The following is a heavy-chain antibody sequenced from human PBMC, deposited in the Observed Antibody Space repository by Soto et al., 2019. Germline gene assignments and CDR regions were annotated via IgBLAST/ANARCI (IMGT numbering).Heavy chain of an antibody. V-gene: IGHV1-46*01. J-gene: IGHJ3*02. CDR2: INPSGGST. CDR1: GYTFTSYY. D-gene: IGHD6-13*01. CDR3: AGVVQLGSGAFDI. Sequence: ASVKVSCKASGYTFTSYYMHWVRQAPGQGLEWMGIINPSGGSTSYAQRFQGRVTMTRDTSTSTVYMELSSLRSEDTAVYYCAGVVQLGSGAFDIWGQGTMVTVSS.